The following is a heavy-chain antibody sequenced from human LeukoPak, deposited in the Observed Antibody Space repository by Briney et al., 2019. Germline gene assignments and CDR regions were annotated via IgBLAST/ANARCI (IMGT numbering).Heavy chain of an antibody. V-gene: IGHV1-69*06. CDR3: ARLEMATIRNYYYYYMDV. CDR1: GYTFTSYD. Sequence: GASVKVSCKASGYTFTSYDISWVRQAPGQGLEWMGGIIPIFGTANYAQKFQGRVTITADKSTSTAYMELSSLRSEDTAVYYCARLEMATIRNYYYYYMDVWGKGTTVTVSS. D-gene: IGHD5-24*01. CDR2: IIPIFGTA. J-gene: IGHJ6*03.